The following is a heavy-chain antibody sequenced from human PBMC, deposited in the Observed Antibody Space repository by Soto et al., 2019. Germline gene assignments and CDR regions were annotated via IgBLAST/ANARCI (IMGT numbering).Heavy chain of an antibody. CDR1: GFTFSSYS. CDR2: ISSSSSTI. D-gene: IGHD4-17*01. Sequence: GGSLRLSCAASGFTFSSYSMNWVRQAPGKGLEWVSYISSSSSTIYYADSVKGRFTISRDNAKNSLYLQMNSLRAEDTAVYYWARDGGRSVDYGDIYYYYYYMDVWGKGTTVTVSS. CDR3: ARDGGRSVDYGDIYYYYYYMDV. J-gene: IGHJ6*03. V-gene: IGHV3-48*01.